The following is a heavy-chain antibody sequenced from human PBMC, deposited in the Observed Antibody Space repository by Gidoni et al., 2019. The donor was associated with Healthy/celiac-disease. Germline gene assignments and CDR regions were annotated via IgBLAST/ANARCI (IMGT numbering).Heavy chain of an antibody. D-gene: IGHD3-22*01. CDR3: ARVKPPITMIAETVYAFDI. J-gene: IGHJ3*02. CDR2: INRDGSST. V-gene: IGHV3-74*01. Sequence: EVQLVESGGGLVQPGGSLRLSCAASGFTFSSYWMHWVRQAPGKGLVWVSRINRDGSSTSYADSVKGRFTISRDNAKNTLYLQMNSLRAEDTAVYYCARVKPPITMIAETVYAFDIWGQGTMVTVSS. CDR1: GFTFSSYW.